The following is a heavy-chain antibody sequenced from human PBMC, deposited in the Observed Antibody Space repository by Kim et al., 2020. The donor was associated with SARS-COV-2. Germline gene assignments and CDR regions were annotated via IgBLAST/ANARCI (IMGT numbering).Heavy chain of an antibody. J-gene: IGHJ4*02. V-gene: IGHV1-69*01. D-gene: IGHD4-17*01. CDR3: ARGWRSYGDLLSRLDY. Sequence: NYAQKCQGRVTITADESTSTAYMELSSLRSEDTAVYYCARGWRSYGDLLSRLDYWGQGTLVTVSS.